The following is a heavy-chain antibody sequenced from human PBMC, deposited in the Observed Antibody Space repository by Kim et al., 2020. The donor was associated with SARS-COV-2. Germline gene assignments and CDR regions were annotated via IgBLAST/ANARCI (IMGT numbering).Heavy chain of an antibody. CDR2: ISYDGSNK. J-gene: IGHJ6*02. V-gene: IGHV3-33*05. Sequence: GGSLRLSCAASGFTFSSYGMHWVRQAPGKGLEWVAVISYDGSNKYYADSVKGRFTISRDNSKNTLYLQMNSLRAEDTAVYYCADDYDSSGPLVGWYGMDVWGQGTTVTVSS. D-gene: IGHD3-22*01. CDR3: ADDYDSSGPLVGWYGMDV. CDR1: GFTFSSYG.